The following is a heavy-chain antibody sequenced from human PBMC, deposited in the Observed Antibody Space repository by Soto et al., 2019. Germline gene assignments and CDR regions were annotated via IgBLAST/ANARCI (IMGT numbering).Heavy chain of an antibody. CDR1: GYTFINSA. V-gene: IGHV1-18*01. Sequence: QVQLVQSGGEVKQPGASVKVSCKATGYTFINSAIAWVRQAPGQGLEWMGWISPYNGNTNYAQSGQGRVTITTDTSTSTAYMEIRSLRFDDTAVYYCARDQSSGVFDYWGQGTLVTVST. CDR3: ARDQSSGVFDY. D-gene: IGHD3-22*01. CDR2: ISPYNGNT. J-gene: IGHJ4*02.